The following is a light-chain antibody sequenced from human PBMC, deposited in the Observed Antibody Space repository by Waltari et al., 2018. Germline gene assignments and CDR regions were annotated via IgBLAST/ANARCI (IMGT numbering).Light chain of an antibody. CDR3: CSYAGRYTWV. CDR1: SSDVGGYNY. V-gene: IGLV2-11*01. J-gene: IGLJ3*02. CDR2: DVS. Sequence: QSALTQPRSVSGSPGQSVTISCTGTSSDVGGYNYVSWFQQHPGKAPKLMIHDVSKRPSGVAVRFSGSNSGNTASLTISGLQADDETDYYCCSYAGRYTWVFGGGTKLTVL.